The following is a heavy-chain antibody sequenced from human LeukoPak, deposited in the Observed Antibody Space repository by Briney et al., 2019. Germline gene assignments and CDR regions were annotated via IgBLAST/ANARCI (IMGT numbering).Heavy chain of an antibody. Sequence: SVKVSCKASGYKFTFNGISWVRQAPGQGLEWMGRIIPILGIANYAQKFQGRVTIAADKSTSTAYMELSSLRSEDTAVYYCARAHILTGPPDYWGQGTLVTVSS. J-gene: IGHJ4*02. CDR3: ARAHILTGPPDY. V-gene: IGHV1-69*04. CDR2: IIPILGIA. CDR1: GYKFTFNG. D-gene: IGHD3-9*01.